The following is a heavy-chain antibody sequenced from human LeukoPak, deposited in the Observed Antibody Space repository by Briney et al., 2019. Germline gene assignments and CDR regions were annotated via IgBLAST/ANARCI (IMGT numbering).Heavy chain of an antibody. CDR2: IYYSGST. D-gene: IGHD6-19*01. CDR1: GGSISSYY. Sequence: PSETLSLTCTVSGGSISSYYWSWIRQPPGKGLEWIGYIYYSGSTNYNPSLKSRVTISVDTSKNQFSLKLSSVTAADTAVYYCARQVMEIAVAFDYWGQGTLVTVSS. V-gene: IGHV4-59*08. CDR3: ARQVMEIAVAFDY. J-gene: IGHJ4*02.